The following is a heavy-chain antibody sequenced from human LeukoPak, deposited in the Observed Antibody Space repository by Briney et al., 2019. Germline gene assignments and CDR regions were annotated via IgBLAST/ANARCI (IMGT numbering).Heavy chain of an antibody. V-gene: IGHV3-23*01. CDR2: ISGSGRST. CDR1: GFTFSSYA. CDR3: AKNLVVPSTFDY. J-gene: IGHJ4*02. Sequence: RGSLRLSCAASGFTFSSYAMSWVRQAPGKGLEWVSVISGSGRSTDYADSVKGRFTVSRDNSKNTLYLQMNSLRAEDTAVYYCAKNLVVPSTFDYWGQGTLVTVSS. D-gene: IGHD2-2*01.